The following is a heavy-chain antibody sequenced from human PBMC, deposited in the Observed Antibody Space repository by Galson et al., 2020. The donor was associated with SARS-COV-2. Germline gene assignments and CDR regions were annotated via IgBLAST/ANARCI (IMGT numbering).Heavy chain of an antibody. Sequence: KMSGPTLVKPTQTLTLTCNFSGFSPSNTGVGVGWIRQPPGQALEWLALIYWDDDKRYRPSLKSRLTITKDTSKNQVVLTMANMDPVDTGTYYCAHKPPGGPVADAFDVWGRGTMVTVSS. CDR2: IYWDDDK. J-gene: IGHJ3*01. V-gene: IGHV2-5*02. CDR1: GFSPSNTGVG. CDR3: AHKPPGGPVADAFDV. D-gene: IGHD3-10*01.